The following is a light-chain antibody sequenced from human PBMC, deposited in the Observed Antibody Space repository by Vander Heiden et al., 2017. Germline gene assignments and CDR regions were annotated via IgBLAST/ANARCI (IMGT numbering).Light chain of an antibody. CDR1: QSSSSY. V-gene: IGKV1-39*01. Sequence: DIQMTQSSSSLSASVGDRVTITGRASQSSSSYLNWYQQKPGKAPKLLIYAASSLQSGVPSRFSGSGSGTDFTLTISSLQPEDFATYYCQQSYSTPRTFGQGTKVEIK. CDR2: AAS. J-gene: IGKJ1*01. CDR3: QQSYSTPRT.